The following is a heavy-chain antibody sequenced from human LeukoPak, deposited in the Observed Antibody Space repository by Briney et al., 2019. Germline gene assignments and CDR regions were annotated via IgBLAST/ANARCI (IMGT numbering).Heavy chain of an antibody. V-gene: IGHV4-31*03. CDR3: ARDPGARYGDYYFDY. J-gene: IGHJ4*02. CDR2: IYYSGST. CDR1: GGSISSGGYY. D-gene: IGHD4-17*01. Sequence: PSETLSLTCTVSGGSISSGGYYWSWIRQHPGKGLEWIGYIYYSGSTYYNPSLKSRVTISVDTTKNQFSLKLSSVTAADTAVYYCARDPGARYGDYYFDYWGQGTLVTVSS.